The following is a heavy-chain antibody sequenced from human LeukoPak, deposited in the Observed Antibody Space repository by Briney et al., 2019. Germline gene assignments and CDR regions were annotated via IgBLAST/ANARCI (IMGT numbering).Heavy chain of an antibody. Sequence: GGSLRLSCAASGFTVSTYYMTWVRQATGKGLECVSVIYSGGSTYYADSVKGRFTVSRDNSKNTLYLQMNSLRAEDTAMYYCARGLGYCTSTTCLLPFDYWGQGTLVTVSS. J-gene: IGHJ4*02. CDR2: IYSGGST. CDR3: ARGLGYCTSTTCLLPFDY. D-gene: IGHD2-2*01. V-gene: IGHV3-53*01. CDR1: GFTVSTYY.